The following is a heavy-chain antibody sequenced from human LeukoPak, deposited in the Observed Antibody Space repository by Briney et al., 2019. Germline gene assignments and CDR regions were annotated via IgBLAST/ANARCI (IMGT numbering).Heavy chain of an antibody. Sequence: ASVKVSCKVSGYTLTELSMHWVRQAPGKGLEWMGGFDPEDGETIYAQKFRGRVTVTEDTSTDTAYMELSSLRSEDTAVYYCATVVYYYYGMDVWGQGTTVTVSS. CDR2: FDPEDGET. V-gene: IGHV1-24*01. CDR3: ATVVYYYYGMDV. CDR1: GYTLTELS. J-gene: IGHJ6*02.